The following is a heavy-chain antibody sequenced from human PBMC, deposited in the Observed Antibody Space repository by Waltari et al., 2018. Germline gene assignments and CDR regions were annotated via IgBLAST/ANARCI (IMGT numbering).Heavy chain of an antibody. J-gene: IGHJ3*02. D-gene: IGHD3-10*01. CDR2: INHSGST. Sequence: QVQLQQWGAGLLKPSETLSLTCAVYGGSFSGYYWSWIRQPPGQGLEWIGEINHSGSTNYNPSLKCRVTISVDTSKNQFSLKLSSLTAADTAVYYCARAGMVRGPYKRREDAFDIWGQGTMVTVSS. CDR3: ARAGMVRGPYKRREDAFDI. V-gene: IGHV4-34*01. CDR1: GGSFSGYY.